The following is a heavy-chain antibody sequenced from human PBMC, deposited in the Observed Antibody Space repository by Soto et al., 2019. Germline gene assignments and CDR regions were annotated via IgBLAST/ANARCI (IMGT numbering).Heavy chain of an antibody. J-gene: IGHJ6*03. CDR2: ISGSGGNT. CDR3: AKGVGDYYYYMDV. Sequence: PGGSLRLSCAASGFTFSSSAMSWVRQAPGKGLEWVSAISGSGGNTYYADSVKGRFTISRDNSKNTLYLQMNSLRAEDTAVYYCAKGVGDYYYYMDVWGKGTTVTVSS. V-gene: IGHV3-23*01. CDR1: GFTFSSSA.